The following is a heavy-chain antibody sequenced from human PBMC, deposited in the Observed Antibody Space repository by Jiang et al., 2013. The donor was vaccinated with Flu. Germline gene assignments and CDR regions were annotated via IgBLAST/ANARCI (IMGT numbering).Heavy chain of an antibody. J-gene: IGHJ4*02. D-gene: IGHD5-12*01. CDR3: ARDMTDSGYDRWGAFDY. CDR2: ISSSGSTI. CDR1: GFTFSDYY. V-gene: IGHV3-11*01. Sequence: GFTFSDYYMSWIRQAPGKGLEWVSYISSSGSTIYYADSVKGRFTISRDNAKNSLYLQMNSLRAEDTAVYYCARDMTDSGYDRWGAFDYWGQGTLVTVSS.